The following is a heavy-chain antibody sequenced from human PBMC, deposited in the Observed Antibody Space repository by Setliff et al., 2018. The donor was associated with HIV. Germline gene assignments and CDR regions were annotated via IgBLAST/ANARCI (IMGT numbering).Heavy chain of an antibody. V-gene: IGHV5-51*01. J-gene: IGHJ4*02. Sequence: PGESLKISCQCSGFNFLANWIGWVRQVPEKGLEWMGIVYPGDSDTRYNPSFEGQVTVSADKTITTAYLQLTSLKASDTAMYFCARLPYYVSGGVFDHWGKGTLVTVSS. CDR1: GFNFLANW. CDR2: VYPGDSDT. CDR3: ARLPYYVSGGVFDH. D-gene: IGHD3-10*01.